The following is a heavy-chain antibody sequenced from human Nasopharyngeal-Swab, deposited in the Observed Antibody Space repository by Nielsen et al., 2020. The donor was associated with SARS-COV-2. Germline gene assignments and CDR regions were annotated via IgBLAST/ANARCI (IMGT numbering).Heavy chain of an antibody. Sequence: GESLKISCAASGFTFSSYELNWVRQAPGKGLEWVSYISSSGSTIYYADSVKGRFTISRDNAKNSLYLQMNSLRAEDTAVYYCARDRGYSYGYSYYYYGMDVWGQGTTVTVSS. CDR2: ISSSGSTI. CDR3: ARDRGYSYGYSYYYYGMDV. D-gene: IGHD5-18*01. V-gene: IGHV3-48*03. J-gene: IGHJ6*02. CDR1: GFTFSSYE.